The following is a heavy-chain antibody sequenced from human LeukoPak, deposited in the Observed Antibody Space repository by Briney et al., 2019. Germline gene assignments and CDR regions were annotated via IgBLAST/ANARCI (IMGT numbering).Heavy chain of an antibody. J-gene: IGHJ5*02. D-gene: IGHD3-10*01. CDR3: ARKVVRGVICWFDA. CDR1: GGSISSYY. CDR2: IYYSGST. V-gene: IGHV4-59*08. Sequence: SETLSLTCTVSGGSISSYYWSWIRQPPGKGLEWIGYIYYSGSTNYNPSLKSRATISVDTSKNQFSLNLSSGIAADTAVYYCARKVVRGVICWFDAWGQGTLVTVSS.